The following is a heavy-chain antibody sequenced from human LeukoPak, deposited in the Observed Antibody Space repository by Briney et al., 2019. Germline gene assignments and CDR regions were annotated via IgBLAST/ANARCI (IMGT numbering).Heavy chain of an antibody. D-gene: IGHD2-2*01. Sequence: SETLSLTCAVFGGSFSGYYWSWIRQPPGKGLEWIGEINHSGSTNYNPSLKSRVTISVDTSKKQFSLKLTSVTAADTAVYYCARDCSSSTCYFDHWGQGSLVTVSS. CDR2: INHSGST. CDR1: GGSFSGYY. J-gene: IGHJ4*02. V-gene: IGHV4-34*01. CDR3: ARDCSSSTCYFDH.